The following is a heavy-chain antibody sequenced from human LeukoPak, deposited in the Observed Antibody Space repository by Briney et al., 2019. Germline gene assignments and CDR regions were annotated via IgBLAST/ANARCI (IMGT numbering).Heavy chain of an antibody. CDR2: ISGGGGST. V-gene: IGHV3-23*01. D-gene: IGHD3-22*01. CDR1: GFTFSSYG. Sequence: PGGTLRLSCAASGFTFSSYGMSWVRQAPGKGLEWVSTISGGGGSTYYADSVKGRFTISRDNSKDTLYLQMNSLRAEDTAVYYCARVLHKRNYDSSDYYISWGQGTLVTVSS. J-gene: IGHJ5*02. CDR3: ARVLHKRNYDSSDYYIS.